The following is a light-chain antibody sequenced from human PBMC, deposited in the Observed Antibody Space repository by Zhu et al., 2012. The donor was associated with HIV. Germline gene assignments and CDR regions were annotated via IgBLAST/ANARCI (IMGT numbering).Light chain of an antibody. Sequence: IVLTQSPATLSLSPGERATLSCRASQSVSSYLAWYQQKPGQAPRLLIYGTSKRAAGIPARFSGSGSGTDFTLTISSLEPEDFAVYYCQQRRNWPLTFGGGTKVEIK. CDR2: GTS. J-gene: IGKJ4*01. CDR3: QQRRNWPLT. V-gene: IGKV3-11*01. CDR1: QSVSSY.